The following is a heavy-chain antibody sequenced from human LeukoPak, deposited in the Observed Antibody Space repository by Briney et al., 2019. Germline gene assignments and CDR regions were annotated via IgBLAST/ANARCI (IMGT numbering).Heavy chain of an antibody. J-gene: IGHJ6*02. Sequence: ASLSLSCTASGYTFTSYDINWVRQATGQGLEWMGFKNPNSGRTGFAQKFQGRFTMTTDTSISTAYMELSSLTSEDTAVYYCARGPVSSHGMDVWGQGTTVTVSS. V-gene: IGHV1-8*01. CDR2: KNPNSGRT. CDR3: ARGPVSSHGMDV. CDR1: GYTFTSYD.